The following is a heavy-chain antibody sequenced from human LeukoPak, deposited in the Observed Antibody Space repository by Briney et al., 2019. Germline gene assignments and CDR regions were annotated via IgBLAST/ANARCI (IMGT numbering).Heavy chain of an antibody. D-gene: IGHD3-10*01. V-gene: IGHV3-74*01. J-gene: IGHJ4*02. CDR2: IDSDGSTT. CDR3: AKVRPITMVRGVIIGPFDY. Sequence: GGSLRLSCAASGFTFSDYWMHWVRQAPGKGLVWVSRIDSDGSTTNYADSVKGRFTISRDNAKNSLYLQMNSLRAEDTALYYCAKVRPITMVRGVIIGPFDYWGQGTLVTVSS. CDR1: GFTFSDYW.